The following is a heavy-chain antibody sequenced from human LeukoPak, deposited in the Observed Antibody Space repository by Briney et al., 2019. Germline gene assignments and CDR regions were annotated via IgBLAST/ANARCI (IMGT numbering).Heavy chain of an antibody. CDR3: ARDEDTSALSEY. Sequence: PGGSLRLSCAGSGFSFSSNTMSWVRQAPGRRLEWVSAISNNGGRTDYADSVKGRFTISRDNSKSTLYLHMDSLRAEDTAVYYCARDEDTSALSEYWGQGTLVTVSS. CDR1: GFSFSSNT. D-gene: IGHD2/OR15-2a*01. J-gene: IGHJ4*02. CDR2: ISNNGGRT. V-gene: IGHV3-23*01.